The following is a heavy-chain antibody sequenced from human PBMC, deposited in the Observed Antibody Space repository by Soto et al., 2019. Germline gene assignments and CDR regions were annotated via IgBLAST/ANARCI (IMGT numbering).Heavy chain of an antibody. CDR3: ARGGSGNYYPVNY. D-gene: IGHD3-10*01. CDR1: GGSISSGGYS. V-gene: IGHV4-30-2*01. Sequence: PSETLSLTCAVSGGSISSGGYSWSWIRQPPGKGLEWIGYIYHSGSTYYNPSLKSRVTISVDRSKNQFSLNLSSVTAAVTAVYYCARGGSGNYYPVNYWGQGTLVTVSS. J-gene: IGHJ4*02. CDR2: IYHSGST.